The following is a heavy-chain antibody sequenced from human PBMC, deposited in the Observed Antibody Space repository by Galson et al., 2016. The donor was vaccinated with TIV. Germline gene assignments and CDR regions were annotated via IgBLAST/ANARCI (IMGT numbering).Heavy chain of an antibody. CDR3: ATDLVYYYDSSGYS. CDR2: SDPEDGET. D-gene: IGHD3-22*01. V-gene: IGHV1-24*01. J-gene: IGHJ4*02. CDR1: GYTVTELS. Sequence: SVKVSCKVSGYTVTELSMHGVRQTPEKSLEWMGGSDPEDGETVYAQKFQGRVSMTEDTFTDTAYMELSSLVSDDTAVYYCATDLVYYYDSSGYSWGQGTLVTVSS.